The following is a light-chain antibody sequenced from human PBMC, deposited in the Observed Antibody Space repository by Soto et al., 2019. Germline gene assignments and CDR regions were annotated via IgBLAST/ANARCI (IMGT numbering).Light chain of an antibody. CDR1: SSDVGVYNY. V-gene: IGLV2-11*01. J-gene: IGLJ1*01. CDR3: CSYAGTYTFV. Sequence: QSALTQPRSVSGSPGQSVTISCTGTSSDVGVYNYVSWYQHHPGKAPKVMIYDVSKRPSGVPDRLSGSKSGNTASLTISGLQAEDEADYYCCSYAGTYTFVFGTGTKLTVL. CDR2: DVS.